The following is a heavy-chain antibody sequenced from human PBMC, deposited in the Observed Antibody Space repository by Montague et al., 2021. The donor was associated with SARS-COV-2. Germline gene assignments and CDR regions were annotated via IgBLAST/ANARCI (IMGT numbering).Heavy chain of an antibody. Sequence: SLRLSCAASGFTFSDYYMSWIRQAPGKGLEWVAVISYDGSNKYYVDSVKGRFTISRDNSKNTLYLQMNSLRAEDTAVYYCARDIGAIFDYWGQGTLVTVSS. J-gene: IGHJ4*02. D-gene: IGHD1-26*01. CDR2: ISYDGSNK. CDR1: GFTFSDYY. V-gene: IGHV3-30*03. CDR3: ARDIGAIFDY.